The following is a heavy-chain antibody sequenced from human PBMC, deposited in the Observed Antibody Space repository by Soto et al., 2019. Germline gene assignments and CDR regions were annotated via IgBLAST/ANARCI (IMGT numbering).Heavy chain of an antibody. J-gene: IGHJ4*02. Sequence: SETLSLTCTVSGGSVSSGNYDWSWIRQPPGKGLEWIGYFYYTGSTNYNPSLKSRVTISIDASKNQFSLRLSSVTAADTAVYYCARSMYYSDGSNYSPFDYWGQGTLVTVSS. V-gene: IGHV4-61*01. CDR3: ARSMYYSDGSNYSPFDY. D-gene: IGHD3-22*01. CDR1: GGSVSSGNYD. CDR2: FYYTGST.